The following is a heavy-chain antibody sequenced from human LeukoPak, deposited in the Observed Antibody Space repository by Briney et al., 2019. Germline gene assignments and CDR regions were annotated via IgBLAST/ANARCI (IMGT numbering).Heavy chain of an antibody. J-gene: IGHJ5*02. Sequence: GGSLRLSCAASGFTFSSYWMSWVRQAPGKGLEWVAVISYDGSNKYYADSVKGRFTISRDNSKNTLYLQMNSLRAEDTAVYYCAREGWFGEFDNWFDPWGQGTLVTVSS. CDR2: ISYDGSNK. D-gene: IGHD3-10*01. CDR3: AREGWFGEFDNWFDP. V-gene: IGHV3-30-3*01. CDR1: GFTFSSYW.